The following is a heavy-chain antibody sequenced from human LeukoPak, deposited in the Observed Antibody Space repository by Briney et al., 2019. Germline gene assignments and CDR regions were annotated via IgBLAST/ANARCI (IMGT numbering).Heavy chain of an antibody. Sequence: PGGSLRLSCAASGFIFSDYYMSWIRQAPGKGLEWVSYISTSGSTIYYTDSVKGRFTISRDNAKNSLYLQMNSLRAEDTAVYYCARVTGDVLGPLFDYWGQGTLVTVSS. CDR3: ARVTGDVLGPLFDY. CDR1: GFIFSDYY. CDR2: ISTSGSTI. D-gene: IGHD7-27*01. V-gene: IGHV3-11*01. J-gene: IGHJ4*02.